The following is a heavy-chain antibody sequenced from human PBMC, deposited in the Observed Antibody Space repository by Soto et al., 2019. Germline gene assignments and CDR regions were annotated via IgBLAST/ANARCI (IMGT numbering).Heavy chain of an antibody. CDR3: VKDRWLGN. D-gene: IGHD5-12*01. J-gene: IGHJ4*02. CDR1: GFTFSSYW. Sequence: EVQLVESGGGLVQPGGSLRLSCAASGFTFSSYWMSWVRQAPGKGLEWVANIGQDGSEVYYVDSVKGRFTISRDNAKTSLYLQMYSLRAEDTAVYYCVKDRWLGNWGQGTLVTVSS. CDR2: IGQDGSEV. V-gene: IGHV3-7*01.